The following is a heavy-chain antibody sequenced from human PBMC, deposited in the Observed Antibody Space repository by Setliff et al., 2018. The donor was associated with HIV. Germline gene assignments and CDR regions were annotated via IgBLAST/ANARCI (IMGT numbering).Heavy chain of an antibody. CDR2: VYHSGTT. CDR3: MRGRSITIFGVAYFDF. J-gene: IGHJ4*02. V-gene: IGHV4-38-2*01. Sequence: PSETLSLTCAVSGYSISTAYYWGWIRQPPGKGLEGIGSVYHSGTTYYTPSLKSRVTISVDMSNNQFSLKVTSVTAADTAVYYCMRGRSITIFGVAYFDFWGQGTQVTVSS. D-gene: IGHD3-3*01. CDR1: GYSISTAYY.